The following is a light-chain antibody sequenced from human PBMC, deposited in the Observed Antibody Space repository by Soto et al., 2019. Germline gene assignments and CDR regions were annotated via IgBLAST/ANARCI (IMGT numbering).Light chain of an antibody. CDR3: QHYNNWPPV. CDR2: GAS. J-gene: IGKJ3*01. Sequence: EIVMTQSPATLSVSPGERATLSCRASQSVSSNLAWYQQKPGQAPRLLIHGASTRATGIPARFSGSGSGTEFTLTISSLQSEDFAVYYCQHYNNWPPVFGPGTKVDIK. CDR1: QSVSSN. V-gene: IGKV3-15*01.